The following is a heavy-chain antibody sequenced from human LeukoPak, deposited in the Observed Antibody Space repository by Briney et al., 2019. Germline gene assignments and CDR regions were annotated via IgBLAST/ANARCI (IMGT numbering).Heavy chain of an antibody. CDR3: AIAAGWELGY. D-gene: IGHD6-25*01. CDR1: GFTSSRHW. J-gene: IGHJ4*02. V-gene: IGHV3-7*01. Sequence: PGGSLRLSCAVSGFTSSRHWMSWVRQTPEKGLEWVANIKEDASEENYVDSVKGRFTISRDNAKNSLYLQMNSLRAEDTGVYYCAIAAGWELGYWGQGTLVTVSS. CDR2: IKEDASEE.